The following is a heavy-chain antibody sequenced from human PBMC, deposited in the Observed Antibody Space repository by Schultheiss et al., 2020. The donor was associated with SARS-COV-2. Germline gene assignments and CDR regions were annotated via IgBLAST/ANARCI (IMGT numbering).Heavy chain of an antibody. Sequence: ASVKVSCKASGYTFTSYGISWVRQAPGQGLEWMGWINPNSGGTNYAQKFQGRVTMTRDTSISTAYMELSRLRSDDTAVYYCAILMATTGAFDIWGQGTMVTVSS. D-gene: IGHD5-24*01. V-gene: IGHV1-2*02. CDR2: INPNSGGT. CDR1: GYTFTSYG. CDR3: AILMATTGAFDI. J-gene: IGHJ3*02.